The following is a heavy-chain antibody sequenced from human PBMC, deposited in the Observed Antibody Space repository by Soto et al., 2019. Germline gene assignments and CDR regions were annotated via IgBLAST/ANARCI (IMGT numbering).Heavy chain of an antibody. D-gene: IGHD5-12*01. J-gene: IGHJ4*02. V-gene: IGHV3-30*18. CDR2: ISYDGSNK. CDR3: AKTGDIVATITGYFDY. CDR1: VFTFSSYC. Sequence: PGGSLRLSCAASVFTFSSYCMHLVRQAPGKGLECVSVISYDGSNKYYADYVKGRFTISRDNSKNTLYLQMNSLRAEETAVYYCAKTGDIVATITGYFDYWAQGTMVTVSS.